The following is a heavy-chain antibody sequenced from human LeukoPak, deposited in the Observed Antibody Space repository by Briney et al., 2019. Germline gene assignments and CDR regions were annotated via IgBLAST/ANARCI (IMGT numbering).Heavy chain of an antibody. J-gene: IGHJ4*02. CDR1: GLSFSKYW. V-gene: IGHV3-74*01. Sequence: GGSLRLSCVASGLSFSKYWMPWVRQAPGKGLVWVSRIKSDGSSTTYADSVKGRFTLSRDNAKNTLYLEMNSLRAEDTAVYYCARASTAATTRDYFDYWGQGTLVTVSS. CDR3: ARASTAATTRDYFDY. CDR2: IKSDGSST. D-gene: IGHD4-17*01.